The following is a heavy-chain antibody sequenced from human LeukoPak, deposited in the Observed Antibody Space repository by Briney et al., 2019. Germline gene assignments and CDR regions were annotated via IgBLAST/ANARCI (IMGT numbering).Heavy chain of an antibody. CDR2: IYSGSGPT. V-gene: IGHV3-NL1*01. J-gene: IGHJ6*02. D-gene: IGHD4-17*01. CDR3: ARDAVTTAYYYKYGTDV. Sequence: PGGSLRLSCAASGFTFSSYSMNWVRQAPGKGLEWVSVIYSGSGPTYYADSVKGRFTISRDNSKDTLYLQMNSLRAEDTAVYYCARDAVTTAYYYKYGTDVWGQGTTVTVSS. CDR1: GFTFSSYS.